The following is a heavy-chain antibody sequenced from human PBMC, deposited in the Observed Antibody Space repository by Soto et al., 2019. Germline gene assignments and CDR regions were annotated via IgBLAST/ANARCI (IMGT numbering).Heavy chain of an antibody. CDR1: GYSFTSYW. Sequence: GESLKISCKVSGYSFTSYWISWVRQMPGKGLEWMGRIDPSDSYTNYSPSFQGHVTISADKSISTAYLQWSSLKASDTAMYYCARHRREPKTGYSSGWYGRGPYDYWGQGTLVTVSS. CDR2: IDPSDSYT. V-gene: IGHV5-10-1*01. CDR3: ARHRREPKTGYSSGWYGRGPYDY. D-gene: IGHD6-19*01. J-gene: IGHJ4*02.